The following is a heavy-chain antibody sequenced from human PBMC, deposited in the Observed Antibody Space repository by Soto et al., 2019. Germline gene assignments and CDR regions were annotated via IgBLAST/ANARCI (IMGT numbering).Heavy chain of an antibody. CDR3: AIQLGLADFDC. CDR1: PDSISSSTYY. D-gene: IGHD3-16*01. V-gene: IGHV4-39*01. CDR2: IYYSGST. Sequence: QLQLQESGPGLVKPSETLSLTCTVSPDSISSSTYYWGWIRQPPGKGLEWIGTIYYSGSTYYNPSLKSRVTISEDTSKNQFSLKLTSVTGADTALYYCAIQLGLADFDCWGQGTLVTVSS. J-gene: IGHJ4*02.